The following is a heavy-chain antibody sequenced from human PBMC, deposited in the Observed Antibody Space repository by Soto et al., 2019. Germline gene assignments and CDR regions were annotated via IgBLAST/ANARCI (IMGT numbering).Heavy chain of an antibody. CDR1: GGTFSSYA. Sequence: QVQLVQSGAEVKKPGSSVKVSCKASGGTFSSYAISWVRQAPGQGLEWMGGIIPIFGTANYAQKFQGRVTITADESMSTAYMELSSLRSEDTAVYYCARGEYGSGSYYNPRYGMDVWGQGTTVTVSS. D-gene: IGHD3-10*01. V-gene: IGHV1-69*12. J-gene: IGHJ6*02. CDR3: ARGEYGSGSYYNPRYGMDV. CDR2: IIPIFGTA.